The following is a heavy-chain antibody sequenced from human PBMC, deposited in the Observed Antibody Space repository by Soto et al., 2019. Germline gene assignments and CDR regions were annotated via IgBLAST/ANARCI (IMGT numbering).Heavy chain of an antibody. D-gene: IGHD6-13*01. CDR2: ISVSGGST. CDR1: GFNFSSYS. CDR3: AQIRGYYFDY. Sequence: TGGSLRLSCAASGFNFSSYSRSWVRQPPGKGLEWVSGISVSGGSTYYADSVKGRFTISRDNSKNTLYLQMNSLRAEDTAVYYCAQIRGYYFDYWGQGTLVTVSS. V-gene: IGHV3-23*01. J-gene: IGHJ4*02.